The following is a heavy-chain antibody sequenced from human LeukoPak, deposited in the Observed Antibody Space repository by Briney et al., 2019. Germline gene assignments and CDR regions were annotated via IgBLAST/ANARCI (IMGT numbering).Heavy chain of an antibody. V-gene: IGHV1-69*13. CDR2: IIPIFGTA. Sequence: GASVKVSCKASGGTFSSYAISWVRQAPGQGLEWMGGIIPIFGTANYAQKFQGRVTITADESTSTAYMELSSLRSEDTAVYYCARDTTMVRGVIFDHWGQGTLVTVSS. CDR3: ARDTTMVRGVIFDH. D-gene: IGHD3-10*01. J-gene: IGHJ4*02. CDR1: GGTFSSYA.